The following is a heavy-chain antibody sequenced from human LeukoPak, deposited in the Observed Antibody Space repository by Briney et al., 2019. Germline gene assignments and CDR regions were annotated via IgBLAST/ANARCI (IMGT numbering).Heavy chain of an antibody. V-gene: IGHV1-2*02. CDR1: GYTFTGYY. CDR2: VNPNSGGT. CDR3: ARDWDSSVPQDYYYYGMDV. D-gene: IGHD6-19*01. J-gene: IGHJ6*02. Sequence: GASVKVSCKASGYTFTGYYMHWVRQAPGQGLEWMGWVNPNSGGTNYAQKLQGRVTMTTDTSTSTAYMELRSLRSDDTAVYYCARDWDSSVPQDYYYYGMDVWGQGTTVTVSS.